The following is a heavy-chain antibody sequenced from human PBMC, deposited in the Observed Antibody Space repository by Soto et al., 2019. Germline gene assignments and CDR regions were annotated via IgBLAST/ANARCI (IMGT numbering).Heavy chain of an antibody. J-gene: IGHJ4*02. V-gene: IGHV4-4*02. Sequence: QVQLQESGPGLVKPSGTLSLTCAVSGDSMRSNNWWSWVRQPPGKGLEWIGEIYHSGTTNYNPSLKSRVTISVDKSKNHFSLRLNSLTAADTAFYYCARGAYDSSAYYFRLDYWGQGALVTVSS. CDR1: GDSMRSNNW. CDR3: ARGAYDSSAYYFRLDY. D-gene: IGHD3-22*01. CDR2: IYHSGTT.